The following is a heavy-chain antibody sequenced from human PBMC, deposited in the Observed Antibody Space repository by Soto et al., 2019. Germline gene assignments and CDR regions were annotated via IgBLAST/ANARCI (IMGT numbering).Heavy chain of an antibody. CDR1: GFTFNNYL. CDR2: ITGSGGDT. V-gene: IGHV3-23*01. D-gene: IGHD6-13*01. CDR3: AKKVQTAAGSDWFDS. Sequence: GSLRLSCTASGFTFNNYLMNWVRQAPGKGLEWVAAITGSGGDTFYTDSVKGRFTISRDNSKNTLYLQMSSLRADDTAVYYCAKKVQTAAGSDWFDSWGQGTLVTVSS. J-gene: IGHJ5*01.